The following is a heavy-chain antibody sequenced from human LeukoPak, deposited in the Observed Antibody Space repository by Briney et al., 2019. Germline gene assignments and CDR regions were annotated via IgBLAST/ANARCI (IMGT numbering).Heavy chain of an antibody. D-gene: IGHD6-13*01. J-gene: IGHJ6*02. CDR1: GGSISSGSYY. Sequence: PSETLSLTCTVSGGSISSGSYYWGWVRQPAGTGLEWIGRIYTSGSTNYNPSLKSRVTISVGTSKNQFSLKLSSVTAADTAVYYCATGYSSSWYPYGMDVWGQGTTVTVSS. V-gene: IGHV4-61*02. CDR3: ATGYSSSWYPYGMDV. CDR2: IYTSGST.